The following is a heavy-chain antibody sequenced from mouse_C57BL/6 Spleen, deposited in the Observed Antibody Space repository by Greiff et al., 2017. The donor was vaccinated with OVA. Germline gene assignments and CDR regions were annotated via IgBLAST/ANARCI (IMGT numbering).Heavy chain of an antibody. V-gene: IGHV14-3*01. CDR1: GFNIKNTY. D-gene: IGHD1-1*01. J-gene: IGHJ4*01. Sequence: VQLKESVAELVRPGASVKLSCTASGFNIKNTYMHWVKQRPEQGLEWIGRIDPANGNTKYAPKFQGKATITADTSSNTAYLQLSSLTSEDTAIYYCARGYGSSYNAMDYWGQGTSVTVSS. CDR2: IDPANGNT. CDR3: ARGYGSSYNAMDY.